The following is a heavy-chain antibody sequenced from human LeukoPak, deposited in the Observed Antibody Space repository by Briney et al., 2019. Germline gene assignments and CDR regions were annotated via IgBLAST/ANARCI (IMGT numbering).Heavy chain of an antibody. CDR3: TSFYSQRFY. V-gene: IGHV3-73*01. Sequence: PGGSLRLSCAASGFTFSGSAMHWVRQASGKGLEWVGRIRSKANSYATAYAASVKGRFTISRDDSKNTAYLQTNSLKTEDTAVYYCTSFYSQRFYWGQGTLVTVSS. D-gene: IGHD4-11*01. CDR2: IRSKANSYAT. CDR1: GFTFSGSA. J-gene: IGHJ4*02.